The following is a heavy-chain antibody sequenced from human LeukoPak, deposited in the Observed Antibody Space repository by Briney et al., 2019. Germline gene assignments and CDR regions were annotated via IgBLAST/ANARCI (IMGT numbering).Heavy chain of an antibody. Sequence: GGSLRLSCTASGFTFSSYWMSWVRQAPGKGLEWVANIKQDGSEKYYVDSVKGRFTISRDNAKNSLYLQMNSLRAEDTAVYYCARLWFGELLQFDYWGQGTLVTASS. D-gene: IGHD3-10*01. CDR3: ARLWFGELLQFDY. V-gene: IGHV3-7*01. J-gene: IGHJ4*02. CDR2: IKQDGSEK. CDR1: GFTFSSYW.